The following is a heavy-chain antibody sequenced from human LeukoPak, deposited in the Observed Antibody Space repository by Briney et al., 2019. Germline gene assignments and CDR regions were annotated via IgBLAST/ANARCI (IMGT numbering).Heavy chain of an antibody. Sequence: GGSLRLSCAASGFTFSSYAMSWVRQAPGKGLEWVSAISGSGGSTYYADSVKGRFTISRDNSKNTLYLQMNSLRAEDTAVYYCAKDPELSYSSSPGHWFDPWGQGTLVTVSS. D-gene: IGHD6-6*01. V-gene: IGHV3-23*01. CDR3: AKDPELSYSSSPGHWFDP. CDR2: ISGSGGST. J-gene: IGHJ5*02. CDR1: GFTFSSYA.